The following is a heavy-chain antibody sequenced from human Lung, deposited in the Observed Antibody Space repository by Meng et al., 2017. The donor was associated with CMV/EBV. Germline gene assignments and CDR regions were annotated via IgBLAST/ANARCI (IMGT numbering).Heavy chain of an antibody. CDR1: GFTFDNHA. CDR2: ISWDGGST. Sequence: SCAASGFTFDNHAMHWVRQAPGKGLEWVSLISWDGGSTSYADSVKGRFTISRDNSKNSLFLQMNSLRPEDSALYYCAKDHDSSWRIMDVWGQGTXVT. D-gene: IGHD3-22*01. V-gene: IGHV3-43D*03. J-gene: IGHJ6*02. CDR3: AKDHDSSWRIMDV.